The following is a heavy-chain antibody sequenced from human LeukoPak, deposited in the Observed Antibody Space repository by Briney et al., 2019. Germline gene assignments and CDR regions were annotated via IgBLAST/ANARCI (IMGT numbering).Heavy chain of an antibody. J-gene: IGHJ4*02. Sequence: SETLSLTCTVSGGSIGTYYWSWIRQPPGEGLEWIGYIFYSGSNNYNPSLKSRVTIPVDRSKNQFSLQLTSVTAADTAVYYCARAGHQNWLQFPFDFWGQGTLVTVSS. D-gene: IGHD5-24*01. CDR3: ARAGHQNWLQFPFDF. CDR1: GGSIGTYY. CDR2: IFYSGSN. V-gene: IGHV4-59*01.